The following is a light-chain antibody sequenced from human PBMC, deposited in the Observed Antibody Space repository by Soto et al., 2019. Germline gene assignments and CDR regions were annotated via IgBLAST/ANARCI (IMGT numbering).Light chain of an antibody. CDR3: QQYNDWPPN. CDR2: GAS. V-gene: IGKV3-15*01. CDR1: QSVSSN. J-gene: IGKJ4*01. Sequence: EIVMTQSPATLSVSPGERATLSCRASQSVSSNLAWYQQKPGQAPRLLIYGASTRATGTPARFSGSGSGTEFTLTISSLQSEDFAVYYCQQYNDWPPNFGGGNKVEIK.